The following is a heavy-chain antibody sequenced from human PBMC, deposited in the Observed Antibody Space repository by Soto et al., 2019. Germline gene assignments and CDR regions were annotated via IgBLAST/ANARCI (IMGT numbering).Heavy chain of an antibody. CDR3: AGGFRNGFNV. V-gene: IGHV3-21*01. CDR2: ISGPSIYI. J-gene: IGHJ6*02. Sequence: EVQLVESGGGLVKPGGSLRLSCVASGFTFSGYSINWVRQAPGKGLEWVSYISGPSIYIYYADSVKGRFTISRDNAMSAVYLQMNSLRAEDTAVYHCAGGFRNGFNVWGQGTTVSVSS. CDR1: GFTFSGYS. D-gene: IGHD2-8*01.